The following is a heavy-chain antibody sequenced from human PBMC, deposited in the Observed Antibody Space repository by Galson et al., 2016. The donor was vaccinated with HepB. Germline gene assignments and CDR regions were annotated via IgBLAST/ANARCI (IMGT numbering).Heavy chain of an antibody. Sequence: SLRLSCAASGFIFSGSAIHWVRQASGRGLEWIARIRSKGNKYATAYGASVKGRFTISRDDSKNTTYLQMNSLQTDDAAVYYCTAWFCPDISCYDYWGPGTLVTVSS. CDR1: GFIFSGSA. CDR3: TAWFCPDISCYDY. D-gene: IGHD2-2*01. V-gene: IGHV3-73*01. CDR2: IRSKGNKYAT. J-gene: IGHJ4*02.